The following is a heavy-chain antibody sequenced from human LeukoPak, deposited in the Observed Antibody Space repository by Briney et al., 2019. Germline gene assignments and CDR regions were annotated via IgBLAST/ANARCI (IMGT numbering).Heavy chain of an antibody. CDR2: ISAYNGNT. J-gene: IGHJ6*04. CDR3: ARDRSSDYDILTCYSVLDV. CDR1: GYTFTSYG. V-gene: IGHV1-18*01. D-gene: IGHD3-9*01. Sequence: ASVKVSCKASGYTFTSYGISWVRQAPGQGLEWMGWISAYNGNTNYAQKLQGRVTMTTDTSSSTVYMELRSLRADDTAVYYCARDRSSDYDILTCYSVLDVWGKGTTVTISS.